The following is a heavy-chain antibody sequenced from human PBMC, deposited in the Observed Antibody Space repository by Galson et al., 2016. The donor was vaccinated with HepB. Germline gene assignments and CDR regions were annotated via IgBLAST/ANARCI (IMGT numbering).Heavy chain of an antibody. V-gene: IGHV3-49*04. J-gene: IGHJ4*02. Sequence: SLRLSCAGSGFSFGDYAMSWVRQAPGKGLEWVGFIRSTVYGETTDYAASVKGRFTISSDDSKSIAYLQMKSLKIEDTAAYFCTRASDSGYDRRFDYWGQGTLVTVSS. CDR3: TRASDSGYDRRFDY. CDR2: IRSTVYGETT. CDR1: GFSFGDYA. D-gene: IGHD5-12*01.